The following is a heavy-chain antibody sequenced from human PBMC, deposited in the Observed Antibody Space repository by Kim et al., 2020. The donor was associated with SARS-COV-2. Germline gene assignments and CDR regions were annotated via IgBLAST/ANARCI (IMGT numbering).Heavy chain of an antibody. CDR2: MSYDGSVK. D-gene: IGHD6-19*01. Sequence: GGSLRLSCEASGFSLTKYGMHWVRQAPGTGLEWVAFMSYDGSVKYYGETVKGRFTISRDTSKNTLFLQMNSLRAEDTAVYYCTRAAVSGNDAFGFWGQGSLVTVSS. J-gene: IGHJ3*01. V-gene: IGHV3-30*03. CDR3: TRAAVSGNDAFGF. CDR1: GFSLTKYG.